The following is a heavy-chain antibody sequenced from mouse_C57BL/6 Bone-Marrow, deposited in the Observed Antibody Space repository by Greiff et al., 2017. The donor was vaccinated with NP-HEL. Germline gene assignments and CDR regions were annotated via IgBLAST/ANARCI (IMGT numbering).Heavy chain of an antibody. CDR2: IWSDGST. CDR3: ARAGLRQGYYFDY. D-gene: IGHD2-4*01. J-gene: IGHJ2*01. V-gene: IGHV2-6*03. Sequence: QVQLKESGPGLVAPSQSLSITCTVSGFSLTSYGVHWVRQPPGKGLEWLVVIWSDGSTTYNSTLKSRLSIRKDNAKSQVFLKMNSLQTDDTAMYYCARAGLRQGYYFDYWGQGTTLTVSS. CDR1: GFSLTSYG.